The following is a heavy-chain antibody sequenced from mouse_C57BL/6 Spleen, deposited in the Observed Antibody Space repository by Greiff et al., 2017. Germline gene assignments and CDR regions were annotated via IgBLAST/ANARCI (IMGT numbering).Heavy chain of an antibody. J-gene: IGHJ2*01. Sequence: QVQLQQPGAELVKPGASVKMSCKASGYTFTSYWITWVKQRPGQGLEWIGDIYPGSGSTNYNEKFKSKATLTVDTSSSTAYMQLSSLTSEDSAVYYCVAYYSNPVYFDYWGQGTTLTVSS. V-gene: IGHV1-55*01. CDR2: IYPGSGST. CDR1: GYTFTSYW. D-gene: IGHD2-5*01. CDR3: VAYYSNPVYFDY.